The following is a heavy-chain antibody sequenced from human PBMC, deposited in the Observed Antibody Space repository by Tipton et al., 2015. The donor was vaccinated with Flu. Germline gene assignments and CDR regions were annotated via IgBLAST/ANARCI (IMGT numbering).Heavy chain of an antibody. CDR1: GYTFTSYG. V-gene: IGHV1-18*04. D-gene: IGHD3-10*01. J-gene: IGHJ6*03. Sequence: QSGAEVKKPGASVKVSCKASGYTFTSYGISWVRQAPGQGLEWMGWISAYNGNTNYAQKLQGRVTMTTDTSTSTAYMELRSLRSDDTAVYYCARDRGVTSYYYYYYMDVWGKGTTVTVSS. CDR3: ARDRGVTSYYYYYYMDV. CDR2: ISAYNGNT.